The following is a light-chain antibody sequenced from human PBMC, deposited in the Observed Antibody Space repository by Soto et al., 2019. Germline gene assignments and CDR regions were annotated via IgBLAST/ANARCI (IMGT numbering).Light chain of an antibody. V-gene: IGLV2-14*01. J-gene: IGLJ1*01. Sequence: QSALTQPASVSGSPGQSITISCTGTSSDVGAYNLVSWYQHLPDKAPKLIISEVTNRPSGVSDRFSGSKSGITASLTISGLQAEDEADYYCASLTTTNFVFGSGTKVTVL. CDR1: SSDVGAYNL. CDR3: ASLTTTNFV. CDR2: EVT.